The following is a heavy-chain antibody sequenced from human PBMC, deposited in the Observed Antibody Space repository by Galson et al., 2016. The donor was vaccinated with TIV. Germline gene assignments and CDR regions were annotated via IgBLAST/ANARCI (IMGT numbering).Heavy chain of an antibody. CDR3: ARSRSGPSQLDY. CDR1: GFTFSRYG. V-gene: IGHV3-33*01. D-gene: IGHD3-10*01. CDR2: IFYEGVNK. Sequence: SLRLSCAASGFTFSRYGMHWVRQAPGKGLEWVAVIFYEGVNKDYADSVKGRFTISRDNSKNTLYLQLNSLRVEDTAVYYCARSRSGPSQLDYWGQGTLVTVSS. J-gene: IGHJ4*02.